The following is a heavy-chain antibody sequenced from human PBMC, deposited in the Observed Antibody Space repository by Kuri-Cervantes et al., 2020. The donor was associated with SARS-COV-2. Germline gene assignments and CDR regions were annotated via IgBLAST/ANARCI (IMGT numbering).Heavy chain of an antibody. CDR2: IWYDGSNK. D-gene: IGHD3-22*01. CDR1: GFTFSSYG. Sequence: GESLKISCAASGFTFSSYGMHWVRQAPGKGLGWVAVIWYDGSNKYYADSVKGRFTISRDNSKNTLYLQMNSLRAEDTAVYYCARGLTITMIVVVEVGGADYWGQGTLVTVSS. V-gene: IGHV3-30*19. J-gene: IGHJ4*02. CDR3: ARGLTITMIVVVEVGGADY.